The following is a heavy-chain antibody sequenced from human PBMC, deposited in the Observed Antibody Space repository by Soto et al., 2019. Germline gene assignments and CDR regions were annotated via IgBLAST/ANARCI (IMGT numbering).Heavy chain of an antibody. J-gene: IGHJ4*02. Sequence: SETLSLTCTVSGGSISSSSYYWGWIRQPPGKGLEWIGSIYYSGSTYYNPSLKSRVTISVDTSKNQFSLKLSSVTAADTAVYYCARRGRSGYFYFDYWGQGTLVTVSS. CDR1: GGSISSSSYY. D-gene: IGHD3-3*01. CDR2: IYYSGST. V-gene: IGHV4-39*01. CDR3: ARRGRSGYFYFDY.